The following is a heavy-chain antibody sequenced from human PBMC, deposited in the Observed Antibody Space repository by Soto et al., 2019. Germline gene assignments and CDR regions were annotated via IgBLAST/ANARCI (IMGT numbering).Heavy chain of an antibody. CDR2: IRGFSPYT. Sequence: EVQLVESGGGLVKPGGSLRLSCISSGFTFRTHTMYWVRQAPGEGREWLSGIRGFSPYTFYAESVKGRFTISRDNAKNSLYLQMNSLRDEDTAVYYCARDRGYDAHDYYYNAMDVWGQGTTVTVSS. V-gene: IGHV3-21*01. J-gene: IGHJ6*02. D-gene: IGHD2-15*01. CDR1: GFTFRTHT. CDR3: ARDRGYDAHDYYYNAMDV.